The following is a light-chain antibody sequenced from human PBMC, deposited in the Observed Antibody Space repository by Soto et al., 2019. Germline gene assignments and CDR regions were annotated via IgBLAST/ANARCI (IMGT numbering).Light chain of an antibody. CDR2: AAS. J-gene: IGKJ2*01. V-gene: IGKV1-16*01. CDR3: QQYETYPYT. Sequence: DIQMTQSPSSLSASVGDRVTITCRGSRGISLHLAWFQLKPGKAPRSLIYAASSLQRGVPSRFSGSGSGTEFTLAINNLQPEDFATYFCQQYETYPYTFGRGTNLEIK. CDR1: RGISLH.